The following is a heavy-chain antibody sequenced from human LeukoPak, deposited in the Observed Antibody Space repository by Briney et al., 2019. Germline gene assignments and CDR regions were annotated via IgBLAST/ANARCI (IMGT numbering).Heavy chain of an antibody. D-gene: IGHD1-1*01. CDR3: AKDRPTERGY. Sequence: GGSLRLSCAASGFTFSSYGMHWVRQAPGKGLEWVAVISYDGSNKYYADSVKGRFTISRDNSKNTLYLQMNSLRAEDTAVYYCAKDRPTERGYWGQGTLVTVSS. CDR2: ISYDGSNK. V-gene: IGHV3-30*18. J-gene: IGHJ4*02. CDR1: GFTFSSYG.